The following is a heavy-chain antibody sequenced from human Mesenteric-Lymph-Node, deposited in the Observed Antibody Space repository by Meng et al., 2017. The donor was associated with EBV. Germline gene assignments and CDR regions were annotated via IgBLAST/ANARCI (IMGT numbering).Heavy chain of an antibody. J-gene: IGHJ5*02. V-gene: IGHV4-61*01. D-gene: IGHD2-8*01. CDR3: ATCSRRPSCWFDP. CDR2: IYYSGSP. CDR1: GGSVSSGSYF. Sequence: QVQLQESGPGLVKPSETQSLTCTVSGGSVSSGSYFWSWIRQPPGKGLEWIGDIYYSGSPNYNPSLNSRVTISVDTSKNQFSLKLGSVTAADTAVYYCATCSRRPSCWFDPWGQGTLVTVSS.